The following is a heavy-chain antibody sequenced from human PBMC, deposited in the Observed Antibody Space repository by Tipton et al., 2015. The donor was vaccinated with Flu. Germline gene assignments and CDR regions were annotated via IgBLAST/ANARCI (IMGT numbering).Heavy chain of an antibody. CDR3: ARVFSRRPPGVGASGIGY. CDR2: INPNSGGT. CDR1: GYTFTGYY. J-gene: IGHJ4*02. Sequence: QLVQSGAEVKKPGASVKVSCKASGYTFTGYYMHWVRQAPGQGLEWMGRINPNSGGTNYAQKFQGRVTMTRDTSISTAYMELSRLRSDDPAVYYCARVFSRRPPGVGASGIGYWGQGTLVTVSS. D-gene: IGHD1-26*01. V-gene: IGHV1-2*06.